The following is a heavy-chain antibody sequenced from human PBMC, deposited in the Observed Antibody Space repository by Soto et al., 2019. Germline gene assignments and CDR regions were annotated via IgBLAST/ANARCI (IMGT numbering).Heavy chain of an antibody. V-gene: IGHV3-30-3*01. CDR2: ISYDGSNK. Sequence: GGSLRLSCAASGFTFSSYAMHWVRQAPGKGLEWVAVISYDGSNKYYADSVKGRFTISRDNSKNTLYLQMNSLRAEDTAVYYCATFRSYSDYWGPGTLVTVSS. J-gene: IGHJ4*02. CDR3: ATFRSYSDY. CDR1: GFTFSSYA.